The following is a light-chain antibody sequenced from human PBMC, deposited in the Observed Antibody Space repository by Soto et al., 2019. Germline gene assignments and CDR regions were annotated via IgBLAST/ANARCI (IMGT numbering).Light chain of an antibody. CDR1: QTIYNK. V-gene: IGKV3-15*01. Sequence: EIVMTQSPATLSASPGERATLSCRASQTIYNKLAWYQQKPGRAPRLVIYLASTRAAGMPARFSGRGSGTEFTLTISSLQSEDFAVYYCQQYNALPLTFGGGTKVEIK. J-gene: IGKJ4*01. CDR2: LAS. CDR3: QQYNALPLT.